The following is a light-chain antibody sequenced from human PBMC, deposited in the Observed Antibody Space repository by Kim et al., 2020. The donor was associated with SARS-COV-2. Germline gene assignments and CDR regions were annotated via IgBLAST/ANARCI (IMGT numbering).Light chain of an antibody. CDR2: DVN. Sequence: GQAVTISCTGTSSDVDGYEYVYWYQQHPGKAPKLMIYDVNKRPSGVPDRFSGSKSVSTASLTISGLQTEDEADYYCCSYAGSNTWVFGGGTQLTVL. V-gene: IGLV2-11*01. J-gene: IGLJ3*02. CDR3: CSYAGSNTWV. CDR1: SSDVDGYEY.